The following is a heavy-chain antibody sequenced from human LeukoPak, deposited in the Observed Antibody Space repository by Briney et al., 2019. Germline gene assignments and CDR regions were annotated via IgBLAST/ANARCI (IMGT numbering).Heavy chain of an antibody. CDR2: IYHSGST. J-gene: IGHJ6*02. CDR3: ARDLPTTVTRNYYYGMDV. D-gene: IGHD4-17*01. V-gene: IGHV4-38-2*02. CDR1: GYSISSGYY. Sequence: SETLSLTCTVSGYSISSGYYWGWIRQPPGKGLEWIGSIYHSGSTYYNPSLKSRVTISVDTSKNQFSLKLSSVTAADTAVYYCARDLPTTVTRNYYYGMDVWGQGTTVTVSS.